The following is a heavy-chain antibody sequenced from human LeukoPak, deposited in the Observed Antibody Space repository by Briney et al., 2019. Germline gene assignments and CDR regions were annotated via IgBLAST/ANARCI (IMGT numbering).Heavy chain of an antibody. Sequence: GASVKVSCKASGGTFSSYAISWVRQAPGQGLEWMGGIIPIFGTANYAQKFQGRVTITADESTSTAYMELSSLRSEDTAVYYCARAPVAGSNGYYYYYYMDVWGKGTTVTISS. CDR1: GGTFSSYA. V-gene: IGHV1-69*13. D-gene: IGHD6-19*01. CDR3: ARAPVAGSNGYYYYYYMDV. CDR2: IIPIFGTA. J-gene: IGHJ6*03.